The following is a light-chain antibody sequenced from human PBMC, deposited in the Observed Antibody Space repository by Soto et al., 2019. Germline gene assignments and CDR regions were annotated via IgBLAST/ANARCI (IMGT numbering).Light chain of an antibody. CDR1: SSDVGGYHY. Sequence: QSALTQPASVSGSPGQSITISCTGTSSDVGGYHYVSGYQQHPGKAPKLMIYDVSNRPSGVSNRFSGSKSGNTASLTISGLQAEDEADYYCSSYTSRSTLVFGGGTKLTVL. CDR2: DVS. CDR3: SSYTSRSTLV. V-gene: IGLV2-14*01. J-gene: IGLJ2*01.